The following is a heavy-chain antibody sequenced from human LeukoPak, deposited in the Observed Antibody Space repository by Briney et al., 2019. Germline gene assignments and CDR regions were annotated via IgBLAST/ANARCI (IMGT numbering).Heavy chain of an antibody. V-gene: IGHV4-59*12. CDR2: IYYSGST. Sequence: PSETLSLTCTVSGGSISSYYWSWIRQPPGKGLEWIGYIYYSGSTNYNPSLKSRVTISVDTSKNQFSLKLSSVTAADTAVYYCASRRRGGWHVRYYFDYWGQGTLVTVSS. CDR3: ASRRRGGWHVRYYFDY. D-gene: IGHD6-19*01. J-gene: IGHJ4*02. CDR1: GGSISSYY.